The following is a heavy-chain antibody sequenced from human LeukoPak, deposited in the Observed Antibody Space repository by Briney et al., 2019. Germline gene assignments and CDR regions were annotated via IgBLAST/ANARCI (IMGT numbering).Heavy chain of an antibody. V-gene: IGHV3-21*06. CDR1: GFTFSTYN. J-gene: IGHJ3*02. CDR3: ARDKGVAIRAYDI. D-gene: IGHD3-22*01. Sequence: GGCLRLSCVASGFTFSTYNMNWVRQAPGKGLEWVSFIDASGNYIQYADSMKGRFTISRDNAQNSLFLQLNSLRVEDTAVYYCARDKGVAIRAYDIWGQGTMATVSS. CDR2: IDASGNYI.